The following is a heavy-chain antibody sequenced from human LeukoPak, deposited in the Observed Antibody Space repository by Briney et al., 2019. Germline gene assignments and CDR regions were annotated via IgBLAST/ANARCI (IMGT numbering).Heavy chain of an antibody. CDR2: INTYNGNT. J-gene: IGHJ6*02. CDR1: GYTFTKYG. V-gene: IGHV1-18*01. D-gene: IGHD6-13*01. CDR3: ARLAAVEAHYYGMDV. Sequence: GASVKVSCKASGYTFTKYGITWVRQAPGQGLEWMGWINTYNGNTNYAQKLQGRVTMTTDTSTSTAYMELRSLISDDAAVYYCARLAAVEAHYYGMDVWGQGTTVTVSS.